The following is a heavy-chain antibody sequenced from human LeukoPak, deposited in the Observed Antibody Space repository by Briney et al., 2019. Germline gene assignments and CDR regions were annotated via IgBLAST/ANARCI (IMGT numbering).Heavy chain of an antibody. V-gene: IGHV3-30*04. Sequence: GGSLRLSCAASGFTFSSYAMHWVRQAPGKGLEWVAVISYDGSNKYYADSVKGRFTISRDNSKNTLYLQMNSLRAEDTAVYYCARDPKSYHDYGGNGADYWGQGTLVTVSS. J-gene: IGHJ4*02. CDR2: ISYDGSNK. CDR3: ARDPKSYHDYGGNGADY. D-gene: IGHD4-23*01. CDR1: GFTFSSYA.